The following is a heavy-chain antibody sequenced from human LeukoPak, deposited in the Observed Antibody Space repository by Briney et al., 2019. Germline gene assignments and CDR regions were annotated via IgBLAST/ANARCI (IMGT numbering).Heavy chain of an antibody. CDR2: ISGSGGST. J-gene: IGHJ4*02. Sequence: PGGSLRLSCAASGFTFSSYSMNWVRQAPGKGLEWVSAISGSGGSTYYADSVKGRFTISRDNSKNTLYLQMNSLRAEDTAVYYCAKDLQGAFDYWGQGTLVTVSS. D-gene: IGHD3-10*01. CDR3: AKDLQGAFDY. V-gene: IGHV3-23*01. CDR1: GFTFSSYS.